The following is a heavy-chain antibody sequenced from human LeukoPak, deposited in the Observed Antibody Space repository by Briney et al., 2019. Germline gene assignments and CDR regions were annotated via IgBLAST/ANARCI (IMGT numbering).Heavy chain of an antibody. CDR2: ISAYNGNT. D-gene: IGHD2-2*01. V-gene: IGHV1-18*01. CDR1: GYTFTSYG. CDR3: ARWVVVPAAQSYYYGMDV. Sequence: ASVKVSCKASGYTFTSYGISWVRQAPGQGLEWMGWISAYNGNTNYAQKLQGRVTMTTDTSTSTAYMELRSVRSDDTAVYYCARWVVVPAAQSYYYGMDVWGQGTTVTVSS. J-gene: IGHJ6*02.